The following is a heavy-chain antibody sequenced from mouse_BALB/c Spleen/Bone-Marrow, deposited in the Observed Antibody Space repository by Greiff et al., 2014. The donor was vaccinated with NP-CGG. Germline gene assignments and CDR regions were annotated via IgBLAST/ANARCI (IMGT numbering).Heavy chain of an antibody. CDR2: IYPGNVNT. Sequence: ESGPELVKPGASVRISCKASGYTFTSYYIHWVKQRPGQGLEWIGWIYPGNVNTKYNEKFKGKATLTADKSSSTAYMQLSSLTSEDSAVYFCASYDGSYFDVWGAGTTVTVSS. V-gene: IGHV1S56*01. J-gene: IGHJ1*01. D-gene: IGHD2-3*01. CDR1: GYTFTSYY. CDR3: ASYDGSYFDV.